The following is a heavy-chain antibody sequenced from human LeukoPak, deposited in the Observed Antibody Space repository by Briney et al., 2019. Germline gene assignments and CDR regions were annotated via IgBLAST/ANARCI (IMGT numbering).Heavy chain of an antibody. CDR1: GFTFSSYA. D-gene: IGHD6-13*01. CDR2: ISGSGGST. Sequence: GGSLRLSCAASGFTFSSYAMSWVRQAPGKGLEWVSAISGSGGSTYYADSVKGRFTISRDNSKNTLYLQTNSLRAEDTAVYYCAKDWSGSSWPRRFDYWGQGTLVTVSS. J-gene: IGHJ4*02. V-gene: IGHV3-23*01. CDR3: AKDWSGSSWPRRFDY.